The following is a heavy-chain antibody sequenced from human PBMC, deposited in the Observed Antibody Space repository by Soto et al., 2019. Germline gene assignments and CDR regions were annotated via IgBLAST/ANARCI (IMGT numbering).Heavy chain of an antibody. D-gene: IGHD6-13*01. CDR1: GGSISSSSYY. CDR3: ARHATEAGYSSSWYRDYYYYCMDV. Sequence: PSETLSLTCTVSGGSISSSSYYWGWIRQPPGKGLEWIGSIYYSGSTYYNPSLKSRVTISVDTSKNQFSLKLSSVTAADTAVYYCARHATEAGYSSSWYRDYYYYCMDVWGQGTTVTVSS. V-gene: IGHV4-39*01. J-gene: IGHJ6*02. CDR2: IYYSGST.